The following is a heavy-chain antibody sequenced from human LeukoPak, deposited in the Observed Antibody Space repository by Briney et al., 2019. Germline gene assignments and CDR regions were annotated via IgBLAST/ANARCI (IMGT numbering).Heavy chain of an antibody. CDR1: VFTFSSYG. J-gene: IGHJ4*02. D-gene: IGHD1-26*01. Sequence: GGSLRLSCAASVFTFSSYGMSWVRQAPGKGLEWVSAISGSGGSTYYADSVKGRFTISRDNSKNTLYLQMNSLRAEDTAVYYCAKETGSSPTRFDYWGQGTLVTVSS. V-gene: IGHV3-23*01. CDR3: AKETGSSPTRFDY. CDR2: ISGSGGST.